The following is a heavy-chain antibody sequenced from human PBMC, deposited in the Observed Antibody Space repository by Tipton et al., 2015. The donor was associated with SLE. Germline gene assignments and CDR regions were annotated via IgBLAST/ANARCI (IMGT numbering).Heavy chain of an antibody. J-gene: IGHJ6*02. CDR1: GFTFSSYA. V-gene: IGHV3-23*01. D-gene: IGHD2-2*01. CDR3: AKDMYPGGADV. Sequence: GSLRLSCAASGFTFSSYAMSWVRQAPGKGLEWVSAISGSGGSTYYAASVKGRFTISRDNAKNSLYLQMNSLRADDTALYYCAKDMYPGGADVWGQGTTVTVSS. CDR2: ISGSGGST.